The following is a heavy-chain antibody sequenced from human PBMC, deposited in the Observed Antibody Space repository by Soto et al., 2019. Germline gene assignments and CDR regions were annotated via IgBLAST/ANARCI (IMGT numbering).Heavy chain of an antibody. CDR1: GYSFTSYW. V-gene: IGHV5-10-1*01. Sequence: PGESLKISCKGSGYSFTSYWISWVRQMPGKGLEWMGRIDPSDSYTNYSPSFQGHVTISADKSISTAYLQWSSLEASDTAMYYCARHSLYYDFWSGYSYYFDYWGQGTLVTVSS. CDR2: IDPSDSYT. CDR3: ARHSLYYDFWSGYSYYFDY. J-gene: IGHJ4*02. D-gene: IGHD3-3*01.